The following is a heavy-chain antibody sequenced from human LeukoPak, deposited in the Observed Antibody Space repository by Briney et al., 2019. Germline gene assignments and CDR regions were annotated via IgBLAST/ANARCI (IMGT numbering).Heavy chain of an antibody. V-gene: IGHV1-69*04. CDR1: GGTFSSYA. CDR3: ARVYTAVAGDYFDY. Sequence: ASVKVSCKASGGTFSSYAISWVRQAPGQGLEWMGRIIPILGIANYAQKLQGRVTMTTDTSTSTAYMELRSLRSDDTAVYYCARVYTAVAGDYFDYWGQGTLVTVSS. D-gene: IGHD6-19*01. CDR2: IIPILGIA. J-gene: IGHJ4*02.